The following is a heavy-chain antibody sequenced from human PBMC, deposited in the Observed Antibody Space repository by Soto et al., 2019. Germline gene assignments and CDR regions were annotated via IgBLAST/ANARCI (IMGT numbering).Heavy chain of an antibody. D-gene: IGHD3-10*01. CDR3: ARDLGVRGVYNWFDP. Sequence: ASVKVSCKASGYTFTSYGISWVRQAPGQGHEWMGWISAYNGNTNYAQKLQGRVTMTTDTSTSTAYMELRSLRSDDTAVYYCARDLGVRGVYNWFDPWGQGTLVTVSS. CDR2: ISAYNGNT. J-gene: IGHJ5*02. CDR1: GYTFTSYG. V-gene: IGHV1-18*01.